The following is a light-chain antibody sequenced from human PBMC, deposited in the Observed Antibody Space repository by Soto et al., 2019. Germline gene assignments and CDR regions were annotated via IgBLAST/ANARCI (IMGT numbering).Light chain of an antibody. CDR1: SSDVGSYNL. CDR3: FSYAGSSTCV. V-gene: IGLV2-23*01. Sequence: QSAMTQPASVSGSPGQSITISCTGTSSDVGSYNLVSWYQQHPGKAPKLMIYEGSKRPSGVSNRFSGSKSGNTASLTISGLHAEVESDYYCFSYAGSSTCVFGGGTKVTVL. J-gene: IGLJ3*02. CDR2: EGS.